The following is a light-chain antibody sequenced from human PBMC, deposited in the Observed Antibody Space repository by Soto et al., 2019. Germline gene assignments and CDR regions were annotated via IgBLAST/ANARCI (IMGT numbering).Light chain of an antibody. J-gene: IGKJ1*01. CDR1: QSVTSNY. CDR2: GIS. CDR3: QQYTDWPLT. V-gene: IGKV3-20*01. Sequence: EVVMTHSPCTLSVSPWDVATLSCSPSQSVTSNYLAWYQQKPGQAPRLLIYGISTRATGVPDRFSGSGSGTDFTLTISRLEPEDFAVYYCQQYTDWPLTFGQGTEVDIK.